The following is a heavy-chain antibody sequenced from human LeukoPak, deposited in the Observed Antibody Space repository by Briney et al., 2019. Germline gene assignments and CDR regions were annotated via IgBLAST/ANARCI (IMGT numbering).Heavy chain of an antibody. CDR1: GFTFSSYS. Sequence: GGSLRLSCAASGFTFSSYSMNWVRQAPGKGLEWVSTISGDGDDIYYADSVRGRFTISRDNSKDTLYLQMNSLRAEDTAVYYCAKDGLGQIDYWGQGTLVTVSS. D-gene: IGHD3/OR15-3a*01. CDR3: AKDGLGQIDY. J-gene: IGHJ4*02. V-gene: IGHV3-23*01. CDR2: ISGDGDDI.